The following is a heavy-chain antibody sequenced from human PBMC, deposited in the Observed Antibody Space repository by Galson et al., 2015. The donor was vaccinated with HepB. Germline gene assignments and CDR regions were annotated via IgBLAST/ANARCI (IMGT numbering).Heavy chain of an antibody. V-gene: IGHV1-24*01. D-gene: IGHD3-22*01. CDR1: GYTLTELS. Sequence: SVKVSCKVSGYTLTELSMHWVRQAPGKGLEWMGGFDPEDGETIYAQKFQGRVAMTEDTSTDTAYMELSSLRSEDTAVYYCATGYYDSSGYYLPPPPYYFGYWGQGTLVTVSS. CDR2: FDPEDGET. J-gene: IGHJ4*02. CDR3: ATGYYDSSGYYLPPPPYYFGY.